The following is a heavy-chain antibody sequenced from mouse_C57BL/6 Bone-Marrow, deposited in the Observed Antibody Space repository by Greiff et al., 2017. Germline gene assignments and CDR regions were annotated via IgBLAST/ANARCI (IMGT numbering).Heavy chain of an antibody. CDR2: IYPSDSET. D-gene: IGHD3-2*02. Sequence: QVQLQQPGAELVRPGSSVKLSCKASGYTFTSYWMDWVKQRPGQGLEWIGNIYPSDSETHYNQKFKDKATLTVDKSSSTAYMQLSSLTSEASAVYYCARSRGAQATWSWVAYWGQGTLVTVSA. CDR3: ARSRGAQATWSWVAY. CDR1: GYTFTSYW. V-gene: IGHV1-61*01. J-gene: IGHJ3*01.